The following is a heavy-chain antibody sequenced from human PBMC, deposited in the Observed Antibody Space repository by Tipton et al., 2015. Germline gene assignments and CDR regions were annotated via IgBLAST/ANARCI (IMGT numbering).Heavy chain of an antibody. V-gene: IGHV1-18*01. D-gene: IGHD5-24*01. CDR3: ARNTYNRSPFYFDY. CDR1: GYTFSNYG. CDR2: ISGYNGHT. J-gene: IGHJ4*02. Sequence: QLVQSGAEVKKPGASLTVSCKSSGYTFSNYGIGWVRQAPGQGLEWMGWISGYNGHTIYAQTLHGRVTMTTDTSTSTAYMELRNLRSDDTAVYFCARNTYNRSPFYFDYWGQGTLVTVSS.